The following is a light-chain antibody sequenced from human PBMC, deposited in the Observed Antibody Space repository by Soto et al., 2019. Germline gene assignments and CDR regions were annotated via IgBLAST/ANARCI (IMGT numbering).Light chain of an antibody. CDR2: EVN. Sequence: QSALTQPPSASGSPGQSVAISCPGSNSVDYNFVSWYQHHPGKAPKLILYEVNKRPSGVPDRFSGSKSGNTASLTVSGLQAEDEADYYCSSYAGDNSLDVIFGGGTKLTVL. J-gene: IGLJ2*01. CDR3: SSYAGDNSLDVI. CDR1: NSVDYNF. V-gene: IGLV2-8*01.